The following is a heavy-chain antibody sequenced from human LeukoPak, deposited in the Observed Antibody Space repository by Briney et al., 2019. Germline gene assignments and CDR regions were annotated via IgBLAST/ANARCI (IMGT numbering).Heavy chain of an antibody. D-gene: IGHD6-19*01. V-gene: IGHV3-23*01. J-gene: IGHJ4*02. CDR2: ISGSGGST. CDR1: GFTFSSYA. CDR3: AAASSGRYSVDY. Sequence: GGSLGLSCAASGFTFSSYAMSWVRQAPGKGLEWVSAISGSGGSTYYADSVKGRFTISRDNSKNTLYLQMNSLRAEDTAVYYCAAASSGRYSVDYWGQGTLVTVSS.